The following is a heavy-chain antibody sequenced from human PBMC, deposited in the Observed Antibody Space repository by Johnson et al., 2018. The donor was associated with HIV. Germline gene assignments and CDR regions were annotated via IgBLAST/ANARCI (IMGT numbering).Heavy chain of an antibody. CDR1: GFIFSIYG. CDR3: ARDRKGVGARSGDAFDI. J-gene: IGHJ3*02. CDR2: IRYDGSNK. D-gene: IGHD2-15*01. V-gene: IGHV3-30*02. Sequence: QVQLVESGGGVVQPGGSLRLSCAASGFIFSIYGMHWVRQAPGKGLEWVAFIRYDGSNKDYVDSVKGRFTISRDNSKNTLYLQMNSLRAEDTAVYYCARDRKGVGARSGDAFDIWGQGTMVTVSS.